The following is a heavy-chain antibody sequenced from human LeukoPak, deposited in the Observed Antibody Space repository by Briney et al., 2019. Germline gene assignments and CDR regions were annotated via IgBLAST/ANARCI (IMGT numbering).Heavy chain of an antibody. V-gene: IGHV4-61*02. J-gene: IGHJ4*02. D-gene: IGHD5-12*01. Sequence: PSQTLSLTCTVSGGSISSGSYYWSWIRQPAGKGLEWIGRIYTSGSTNYNPSLKSRVTISVGTSKNQFSLKLSSVTAADTAVYYCARENSGYAFGFDYWGQGTLVTVSS. CDR3: ARENSGYAFGFDY. CDR2: IYTSGST. CDR1: GGSISSGSYY.